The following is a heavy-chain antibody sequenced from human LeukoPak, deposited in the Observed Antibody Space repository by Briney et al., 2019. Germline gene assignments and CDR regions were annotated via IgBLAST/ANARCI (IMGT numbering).Heavy chain of an antibody. J-gene: IGHJ4*02. D-gene: IGHD5-24*01. CDR1: GGSISSSSYY. V-gene: IGHV4-39*01. Sequence: PSETLSLTCTVSGGSISSSSYYWGWIRHPPGKGLEWIGSIYYSGSTYYNPSLKSRVTISVDPSKNQFSLKLSSVTAADTAVYYCARQGDGFYFDYWGQGTLVTVSS. CDR3: ARQGDGFYFDY. CDR2: IYYSGST.